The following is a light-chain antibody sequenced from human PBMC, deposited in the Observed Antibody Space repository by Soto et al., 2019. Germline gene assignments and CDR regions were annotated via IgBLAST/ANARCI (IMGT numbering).Light chain of an antibody. CDR1: QSVTSSF. CDR3: QQYGSSPPMYT. V-gene: IGKV3-20*01. Sequence: EIVLTQSPGTLSLSPGERATLSCRASQSVTSSFLVWYQQKPGQAPRLLIYATSSRATGIPDRFSGSGSGTNFTLTISRLEPEDFAVYYCQQYGSSPPMYTFGQGSKLEIK. J-gene: IGKJ2*01. CDR2: ATS.